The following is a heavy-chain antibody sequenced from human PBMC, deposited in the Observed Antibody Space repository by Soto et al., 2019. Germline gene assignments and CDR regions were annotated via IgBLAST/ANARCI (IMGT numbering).Heavy chain of an antibody. V-gene: IGHV4-61*01. D-gene: IGHD6-19*01. CDR1: GGSVSSGSYY. CDR2: IYYSGST. J-gene: IGHJ4*02. CDR3: ATRAVAGNSDY. Sequence: SETLSLTCTVSGGSVSSGSYYWSWIRQPPGKGLEWIGYIYYSGSTNYNPSLESRVTISIDTSKNQFSLKLSSVTAADTVVYYCATRAVAGNSDYWGQGTLVTVSS.